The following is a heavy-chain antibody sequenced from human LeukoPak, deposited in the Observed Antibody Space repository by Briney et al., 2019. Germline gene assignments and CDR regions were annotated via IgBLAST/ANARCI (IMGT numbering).Heavy chain of an antibody. Sequence: GGSLRLSCAASGFSFITYSMNWVRQAPGKGLEWVSSISSSSSYIYYTDSVKGRFTISRDNAKNSLYLQMSSLRAEDTAVYYCARDSYGDYAVDYWGQGTLVTVSS. D-gene: IGHD4-17*01. J-gene: IGHJ4*02. CDR3: ARDSYGDYAVDY. V-gene: IGHV3-21*01. CDR1: GFSFITYS. CDR2: ISSSSSYI.